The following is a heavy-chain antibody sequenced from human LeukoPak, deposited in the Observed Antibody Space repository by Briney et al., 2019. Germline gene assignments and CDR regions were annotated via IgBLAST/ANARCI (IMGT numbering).Heavy chain of an antibody. CDR2: MHHSGIT. V-gene: IGHV4-38-2*02. CDR3: AREIGSGSGLYSTGWFDP. CDR1: GSSISSVYY. D-gene: IGHD3-10*01. Sequence: SETLSLTCAVSGSSISSVYYWAWIRQSPVKGLELIASMHHSGITYYRPSLKSRATISVDTSKNQFSLRLSSVTAADTAVYYCAREIGSGSGLYSTGWFDPWGQGTQVTVSS. J-gene: IGHJ5*02.